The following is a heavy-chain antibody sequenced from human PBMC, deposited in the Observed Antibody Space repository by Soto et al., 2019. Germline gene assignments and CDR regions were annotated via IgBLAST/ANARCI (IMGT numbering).Heavy chain of an antibody. Sequence: QVQLRESGPGLVKPSQTLSLTCTVSGDSISSGDYYWSWIRQPPGKGLEWIGCIYYSGNTYYNPSLKRLFSISVDSSKKLFSLQLSSVAVADTAVYCWARDFKRYSRPPGALEYWGLGTLVTVSS. CDR2: IYYSGNT. CDR3: ARDFKRYSRPPGALEY. D-gene: IGHD6-13*01. J-gene: IGHJ4*02. CDR1: GDSISSGDYY. V-gene: IGHV4-30-4*01.